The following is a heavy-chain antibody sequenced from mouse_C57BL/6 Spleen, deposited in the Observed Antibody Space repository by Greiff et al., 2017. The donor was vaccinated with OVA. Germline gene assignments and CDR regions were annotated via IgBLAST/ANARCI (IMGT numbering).Heavy chain of an antibody. CDR1: GYTFTSYW. J-gene: IGHJ1*03. Sequence: QVQLQQPGAELVKPGASVKMSCKASGYTFTSYWITWVKQRPGQGLEWIGDIYPGSGSTNYNEKFKSKATLTVDTSSSTAYMQLSSRTSEDSAVYYCARGGAGRFDVWGTGTTVTGSS. CDR3: ARGGAGRFDV. CDR2: IYPGSGST. V-gene: IGHV1-55*01. D-gene: IGHD4-1*01.